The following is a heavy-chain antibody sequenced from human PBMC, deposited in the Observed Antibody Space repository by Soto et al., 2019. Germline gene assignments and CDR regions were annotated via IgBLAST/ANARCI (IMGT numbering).Heavy chain of an antibody. J-gene: IGHJ6*02. CDR1: GYTFTGYY. Sequence: ASVKVSCKASGYTFTGYYMHWVRQAPGQGLEWMGWINPNSGGTNYAQKFQGWVTMTRDTSISTAYMELSRLRSDDTAVYYCARGSVLGIAVAGTIAGGYYYYGMDVWGQGTTVTVSS. CDR3: ARGSVLGIAVAGTIAGGYYYYGMDV. V-gene: IGHV1-2*04. D-gene: IGHD6-19*01. CDR2: INPNSGGT.